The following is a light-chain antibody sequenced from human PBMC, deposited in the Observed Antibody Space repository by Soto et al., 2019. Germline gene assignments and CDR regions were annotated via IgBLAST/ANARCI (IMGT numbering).Light chain of an antibody. V-gene: IGLV1-47*01. CDR3: AAWDDSLSGWV. CDR1: SSNIGSNY. CDR2: RNN. J-gene: IGLJ3*02. Sequence: QSVLTQPPSASGTPGQRVTISCSGSSSNIGSNYVYWYQQLPGTTPKLLIYRNNERPSVVPDRFSGSNSGTSASLAISGLRSEDEADYHCAAWDDSLSGWVFGGGTKLTVL.